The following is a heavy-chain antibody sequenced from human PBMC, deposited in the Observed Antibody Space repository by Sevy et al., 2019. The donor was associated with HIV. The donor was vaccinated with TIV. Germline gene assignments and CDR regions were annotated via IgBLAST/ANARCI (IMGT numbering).Heavy chain of an antibody. CDR3: ASDRVGRDGYNYTDY. CDR2: ISSSSSYI. V-gene: IGHV3-21*01. CDR1: GFTFSSYS. D-gene: IGHD5-12*01. Sequence: GGSLRLSCAASGFTFSSYSMNWVRQAPGKGLEWVSSISSSSSYIYYADSVKGRFTISRDNAKNSLYLQMNSLRAEDTAVYYCASDRVGRDGYNYTDYWGQGTLVTVSS. J-gene: IGHJ4*02.